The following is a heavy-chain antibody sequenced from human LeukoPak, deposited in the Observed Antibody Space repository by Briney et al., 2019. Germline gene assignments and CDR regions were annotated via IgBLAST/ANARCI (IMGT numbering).Heavy chain of an antibody. J-gene: IGHJ4*02. CDR2: ISSGGRTI. Sequence: GGSLRLSCAASGFTFSDYYMSWIRQAPGKGLEWVSYISSGGRTIYYADSVKGRFTMSRDNAKNSLYLQMNSLRAEDTAVYYCAKALYDSTGDGYWGQGTLVTISS. CDR3: AKALYDSTGDGY. D-gene: IGHD7-27*01. V-gene: IGHV3-11*04. CDR1: GFTFSDYY.